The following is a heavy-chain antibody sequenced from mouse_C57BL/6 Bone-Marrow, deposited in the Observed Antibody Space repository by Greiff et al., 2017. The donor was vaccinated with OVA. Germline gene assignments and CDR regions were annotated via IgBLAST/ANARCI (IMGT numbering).Heavy chain of an antibody. CDR2: INPNNGGT. CDR1: GYTFTDYN. D-gene: IGHD3-2*02. Sequence: EVQLQQSGPELVKPGASVKMSCKASGYTFTDYNMHWVKQSHGKSLEWIGYINPNNGGTSYNQKFKGKATLTVNKSSSTAYMELRSLTSEDSAVYYCAKAAQVPWFAYWGQGTLVTVSA. J-gene: IGHJ3*01. CDR3: AKAAQVPWFAY. V-gene: IGHV1-22*01.